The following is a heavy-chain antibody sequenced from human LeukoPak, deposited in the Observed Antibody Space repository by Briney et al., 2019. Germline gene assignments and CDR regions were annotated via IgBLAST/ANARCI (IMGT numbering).Heavy chain of an antibody. J-gene: IGHJ3*02. Sequence: PSETLSLTCTVSGGSISSYYWSWIRQPPGKGLEWIGYIYYSGSTNYNPSLKSRVTISVDTSKNQFSLKLSSVTAADTAVCYCASGASSGYYYTDDALDIWGQGTMVTVSS. CDR2: IYYSGST. CDR3: ASGASSGYYYTDDALDI. CDR1: GGSISSYY. D-gene: IGHD3-22*01. V-gene: IGHV4-59*01.